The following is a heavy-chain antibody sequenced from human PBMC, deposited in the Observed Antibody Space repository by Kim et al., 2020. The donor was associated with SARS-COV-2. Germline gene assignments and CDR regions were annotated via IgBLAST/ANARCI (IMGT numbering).Heavy chain of an antibody. Sequence: YADSVKGRFTISRDNANNSLWLQMNGLRDEDTAVYYCARDIAGRPGSWTPWGRGTLVTVSS. J-gene: IGHJ5*02. CDR3: ARDIAGRPGSWTP. D-gene: IGHD6-6*01. V-gene: IGHV3-11*06.